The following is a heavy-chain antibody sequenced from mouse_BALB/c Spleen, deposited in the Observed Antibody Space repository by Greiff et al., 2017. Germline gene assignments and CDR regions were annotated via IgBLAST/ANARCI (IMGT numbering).Heavy chain of an antibody. J-gene: IGHJ3*01. V-gene: IGHV5-17*02. CDR2: ISSGSSTI. D-gene: IGHD2-4*01. Sequence: EVQLVESGGGLVQPGGSRKLSCAASGFTFSSFGMHWVRQAPEKGLEWVAYISSGSSTIYYADTVKGRFTISRDNPKNTLFLQMTSLRSEDTAMYYCARPYYDYDAWFAYWGQGTLVTVSA. CDR1: GFTFSSFG. CDR3: ARPYYDYDAWFAY.